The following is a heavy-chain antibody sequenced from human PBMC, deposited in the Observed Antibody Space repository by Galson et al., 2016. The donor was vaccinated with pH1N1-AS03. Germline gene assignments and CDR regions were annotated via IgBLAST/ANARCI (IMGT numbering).Heavy chain of an antibody. J-gene: IGHJ4*02. CDR3: ARDSGRHTWTAYSFAS. V-gene: IGHV3-23*01. CDR1: GFTFSTNA. Sequence: SLRLSCAASGFTFSTNAMSWVRQAPGKGLEWVATITGTSGTTYYADSVKGRFTVSRENSRNTLYLQMNNLRAEDSALYYCARDSGRHTWTAYSFASWGQGALVTVSS. D-gene: IGHD1-1*01. CDR2: ITGTSGTT.